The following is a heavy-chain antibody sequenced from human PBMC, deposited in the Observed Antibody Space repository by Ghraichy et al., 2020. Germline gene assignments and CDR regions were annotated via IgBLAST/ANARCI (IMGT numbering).Heavy chain of an antibody. CDR2: IDWDDDK. CDR3: ARSPPSANRYGSGSYKIDY. J-gene: IGHJ4*02. D-gene: IGHD3-10*01. V-gene: IGHV2-70*11. Sequence: SGPTLVKPTQTLTLTCTFSGFSLSTSGMCVSWIRQPPGKALEWLARIDWDDDKYYSTSLKTRLTISKDTSKNQVVLTMTNMDPVDTATYYCARSPPSANRYGSGSYKIDYWGQGTLVTVSS. CDR1: GFSLSTSGMC.